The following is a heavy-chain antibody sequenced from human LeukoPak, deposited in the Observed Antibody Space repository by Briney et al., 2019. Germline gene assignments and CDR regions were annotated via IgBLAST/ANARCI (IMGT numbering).Heavy chain of an antibody. CDR1: GFTFGSYT. Sequence: GGSLRLSCAASGFTFGSYTMNWVRQAPGKGLEWVSYISSSGSTIYYADSVKGRFTISRDNAKNSLYLQMNSLRAEDTAVYYCAVYDSSGHILDYWGQGTLVTVSS. D-gene: IGHD3-22*01. CDR2: ISSSGSTI. CDR3: AVYDSSGHILDY. V-gene: IGHV3-48*04. J-gene: IGHJ4*02.